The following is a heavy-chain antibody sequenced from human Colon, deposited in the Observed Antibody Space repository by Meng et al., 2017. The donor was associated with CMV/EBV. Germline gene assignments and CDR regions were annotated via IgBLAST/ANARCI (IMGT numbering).Heavy chain of an antibody. V-gene: IGHV4-61*01. Sequence: SELSLTCTVSGGSVSSGYTYWSWIRQPPGQGLEWIGYVYYSGSTNYNPSLKSRVTISVDTSKNEFSLRLNSVTAADTAVYFCAREVRHTSSWSYFFDFWGQGMLVTVSS. J-gene: IGHJ4*02. CDR3: AREVRHTSSWSYFFDF. CDR1: GGSVSSGYTY. D-gene: IGHD6-13*01. CDR2: VYYSGST.